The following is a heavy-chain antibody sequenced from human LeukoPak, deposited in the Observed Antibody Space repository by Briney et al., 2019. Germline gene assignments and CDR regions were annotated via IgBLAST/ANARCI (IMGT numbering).Heavy chain of an antibody. CDR1: GYTFTSYG. CDR3: ARDLDGGNSFDY. V-gene: IGHV1-18*01. J-gene: IGHJ4*02. D-gene: IGHD4-23*01. Sequence: ASVKVSCKASGYTFTSYGISWVRQAPGQGLEWMGWISAYNGNTSYAQKLQGRVTMTTDTSTSTAYMELRSLRSDDTAVYYCARDLDGGNSFDYWGQGTLVTVSS. CDR2: ISAYNGNT.